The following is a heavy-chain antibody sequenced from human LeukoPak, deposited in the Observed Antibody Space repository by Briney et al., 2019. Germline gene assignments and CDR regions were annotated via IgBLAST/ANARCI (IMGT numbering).Heavy chain of an antibody. CDR3: TRGITMVRGVIRHYYYYGMDV. J-gene: IGHJ6*04. CDR1: GGSVSSGGYS. CDR2: IYHSGST. Sequence: SQTPSLTCAVSGGSVSSGGYSWSWIRPPSGKGLEWIGYIYHSGSTYYNPSLKSRVTISVDRSKNQFSLKLSSVTAADTAVYYCTRGITMVRGVIRHYYYYGMDVWGKGTTVTVSS. D-gene: IGHD3-10*01. V-gene: IGHV4-30-2*01.